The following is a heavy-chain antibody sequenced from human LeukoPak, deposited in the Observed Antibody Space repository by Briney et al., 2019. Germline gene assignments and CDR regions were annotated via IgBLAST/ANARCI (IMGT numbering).Heavy chain of an antibody. CDR3: ARDGYGDSLMSYYFDY. Sequence: SETLSLTCTVSGGSISGYYWSWIRQPPGKGLEWIGSIYYSGSTNYNPSPKSRVTISVDTSKNQFSLKLSSVTAADTAVYYCARDGYGDSLMSYYFDYWGQGTLVTVSS. CDR2: IYYSGST. V-gene: IGHV4-59*12. D-gene: IGHD4-17*01. J-gene: IGHJ4*02. CDR1: GGSISGYY.